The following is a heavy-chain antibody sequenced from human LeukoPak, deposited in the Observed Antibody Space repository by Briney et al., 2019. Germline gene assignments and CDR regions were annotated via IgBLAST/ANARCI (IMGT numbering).Heavy chain of an antibody. J-gene: IGHJ5*02. Sequence: PSETLSLTCTVSGGSISSCYWSWIRQPAGKGLEWIGRIYTSGSTNYNPSLKSRVTMSVDTSKNQFSLKLSSVTAADTAVYYCARGGGSSGDNWFDPWGQGTLVTVSS. CDR1: GGSISSCY. D-gene: IGHD1-26*01. CDR3: ARGGGSSGDNWFDP. CDR2: IYTSGST. V-gene: IGHV4-4*07.